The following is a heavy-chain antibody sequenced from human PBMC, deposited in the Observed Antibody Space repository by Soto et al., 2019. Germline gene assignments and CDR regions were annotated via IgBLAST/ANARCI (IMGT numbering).Heavy chain of an antibody. V-gene: IGHV4-30-2*01. CDR2: IYHSGST. Sequence: QLQLQESGSGLVKPSQTLSLTCAVSGGSISSGGYSWSWIRKPPGKGLEWIGYIYHSGSTYYNPSRKRRVTISVDRSKNQFSVKLSSVTDADTAVYYCARGYSSSWAEDWFDPWGQGTLVTVSS. CDR1: GGSISSGGYS. D-gene: IGHD6-13*01. J-gene: IGHJ5*02. CDR3: ARGYSSSWAEDWFDP.